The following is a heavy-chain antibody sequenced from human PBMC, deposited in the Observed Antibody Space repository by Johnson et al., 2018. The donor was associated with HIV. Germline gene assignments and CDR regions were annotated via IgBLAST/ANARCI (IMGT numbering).Heavy chain of an antibody. J-gene: IGHJ3*02. V-gene: IGHV3-7*01. D-gene: IGHD2-21*01. Sequence: VQLVESGGGSVQTGGSLRLSCAASGFTFSNSWMNWVRQAPGRGLEWVANIKHDGGRIQYVDSVKGRFTISRDNARNLLFLQMNTLRAEDTAVYCCARDVSYRYDGDGWADAFDIWGQGTMVTVST. CDR3: ARDVSYRYDGDGWADAFDI. CDR2: IKHDGGRI. CDR1: GFTFSNSW.